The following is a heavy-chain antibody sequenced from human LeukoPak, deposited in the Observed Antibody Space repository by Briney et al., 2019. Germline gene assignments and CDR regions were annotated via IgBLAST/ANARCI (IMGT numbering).Heavy chain of an antibody. Sequence: ASVKVSCKASGYTFTSYAMDWVRQDPGQGLEWMGWINTNTGNPTYAQGFTGRFVFSLDTSVSTAYLQISSLKAEYTAVYYCARDRAVTIFGVADAPDYWGQGTLVTVSS. D-gene: IGHD3-3*01. V-gene: IGHV7-4-1*02. CDR2: INTNTGNP. CDR3: ARDRAVTIFGVADAPDY. CDR1: GYTFTSYA. J-gene: IGHJ4*02.